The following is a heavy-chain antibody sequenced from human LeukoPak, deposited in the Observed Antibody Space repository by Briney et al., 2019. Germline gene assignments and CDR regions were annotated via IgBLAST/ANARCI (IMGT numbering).Heavy chain of an antibody. CDR1: GFTFSSYA. Sequence: GGSLRLSCAASGFTFSSYAMSWVRQAPGKGLKWVSTINDNGDGTYYADSVKGRFTISRDNSYNTVSLQMNSLRDEDTGVYYCAKXLRTGVGPYMGYXYYMDVWGKGATVTVSS. J-gene: IGHJ6*03. CDR3: AKXLRTGVGPYMGYXYYMDV. V-gene: IGHV3-23*01. CDR2: INDNGDGT. D-gene: IGHD3-16*01.